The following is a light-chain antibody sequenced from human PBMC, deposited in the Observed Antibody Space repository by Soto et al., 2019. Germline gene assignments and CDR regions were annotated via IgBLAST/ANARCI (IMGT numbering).Light chain of an antibody. V-gene: IGKV1-27*01. J-gene: IGKJ1*01. Sequence: DIQMTQSPSSLSASVGDRVTITCRASQAISNHLAWYQHEPGKVPKLLIYAASTLQSGVPSRFSGSGSGTDFTITISSLQPEDVATYYCHRYNSAPQTFGQGTKVEIK. CDR3: HRYNSAPQT. CDR1: QAISNH. CDR2: AAS.